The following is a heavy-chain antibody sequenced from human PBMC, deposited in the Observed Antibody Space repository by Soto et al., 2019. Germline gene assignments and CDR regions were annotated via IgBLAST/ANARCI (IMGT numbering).Heavy chain of an antibody. CDR2: IWFDGSQK. V-gene: IGHV3-33*08. CDR1: GFSFRSYG. D-gene: IGHD3-22*01. J-gene: IGHJ4*02. CDR3: ARFYDNTAWPAF. Sequence: PGGSLRLSCVASGFSFRSYGMHWVRQAPGKGLEWVAVIWFDGSQKHYVDSVQGRFTVSRDNSKDTMFLEMNSLRVEDTAVYYCARFYDNTAWPAFWGQGTLVTVSS.